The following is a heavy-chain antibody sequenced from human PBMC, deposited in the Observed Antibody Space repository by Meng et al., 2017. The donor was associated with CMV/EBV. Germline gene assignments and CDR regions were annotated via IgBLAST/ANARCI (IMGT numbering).Heavy chain of an antibody. J-gene: IGHJ4*02. Sequence: VQLGDSYWSLLKPWVLLRLSLAASGFTVSQYFVSWVRQAPGKGLECVSVIYSGGSTYYADSVKGRFTISRDNSKNTLYLQMNSLRAEDTAVYYCARIGSGSYSWDYWGQGTLVTVSS. CDR3: ARIGSGSYSWDY. CDR2: IYSGGST. D-gene: IGHD1-26*01. CDR1: GFTVSQYF. V-gene: IGHV3-66*01.